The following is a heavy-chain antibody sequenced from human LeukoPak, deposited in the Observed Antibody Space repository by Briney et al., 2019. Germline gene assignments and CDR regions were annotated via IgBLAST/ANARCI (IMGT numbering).Heavy chain of an antibody. Sequence: SVKVSCKASGGTFSSYAISWVRQAPGQGLEWMGGIIPIFGTANYTQKFQGRVTITADESTSTAYVELSSLRSEDTAVYYCARGPNEGSDWFDPWGQGTLVIVSS. V-gene: IGHV1-69*13. J-gene: IGHJ5*02. CDR3: ARGPNEGSDWFDP. CDR2: IIPIFGTA. CDR1: GGTFSSYA.